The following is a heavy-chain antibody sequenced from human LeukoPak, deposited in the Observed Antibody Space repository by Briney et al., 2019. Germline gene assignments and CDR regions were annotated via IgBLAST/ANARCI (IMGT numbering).Heavy chain of an antibody. CDR3: ARVGGIAARKEEAYPDY. Sequence: ASVKVSCKASGGTFSSYAISWVRQAPGQGLEWMGRIIPILGIANYAQKLQGRVTMTTDTSTSTAYMELRSLRSDDTAVYYCARVGGIAARKEEAYPDYWGQGTLVTVSS. V-gene: IGHV1-69*04. CDR2: IIPILGIA. J-gene: IGHJ4*02. CDR1: GGTFSSYA. D-gene: IGHD6-6*01.